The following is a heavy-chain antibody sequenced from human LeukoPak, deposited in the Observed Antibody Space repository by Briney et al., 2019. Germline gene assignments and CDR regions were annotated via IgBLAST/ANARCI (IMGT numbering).Heavy chain of an antibody. CDR3: TSAYDSRVLIWNRGYYYGMDV. D-gene: IGHD3-22*01. V-gene: IGHV3-49*04. Sequence: GGSLRLSCTASGFTFGDYAMSWVRQAPGKGLEWVGFIRSKAYGGTTEYAASVKGRFTISRDDSKSIAYLQMNSLKTEDTAVYYCTSAYDSRVLIWNRGYYYGMDVWGQGTTVTVSS. CDR1: GFTFGDYA. CDR2: IRSKAYGGTT. J-gene: IGHJ6*02.